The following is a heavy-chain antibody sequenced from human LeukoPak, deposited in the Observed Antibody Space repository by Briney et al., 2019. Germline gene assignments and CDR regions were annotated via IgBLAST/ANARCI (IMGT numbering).Heavy chain of an antibody. CDR3: ARGAPYDYDSSGYYWDY. CDR1: GFTFSDHY. CDR2: IRNKANSYTT. J-gene: IGHJ4*02. Sequence: GGSLRLSCAVSGFTFSDHYMDWIRQAPGKGLEWVGRIRNKANSYTTEYAASVKGRFTISRDDSKNSLYLQMNSLKTEDTAVYYCARGAPYDYDSSGYYWDYWGQGTLVTVSS. V-gene: IGHV3-72*01. D-gene: IGHD3-22*01.